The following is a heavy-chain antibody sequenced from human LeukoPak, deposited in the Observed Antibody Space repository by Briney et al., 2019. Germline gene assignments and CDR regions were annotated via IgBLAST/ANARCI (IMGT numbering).Heavy chain of an antibody. Sequence: PSQTLSLTCAVSGGSISSGGYSWSWIRQPPGKGLEWIGYIYHSGSTYYNPSLKSRVTISVDTSKNQFSLKLSSVTAADTAVYYCAATMVRGVHTHFDYWGQGTLVTVSS. J-gene: IGHJ4*02. D-gene: IGHD3-10*01. V-gene: IGHV4-30-2*01. CDR1: GGSISSGGYS. CDR3: AATMVRGVHTHFDY. CDR2: IYHSGST.